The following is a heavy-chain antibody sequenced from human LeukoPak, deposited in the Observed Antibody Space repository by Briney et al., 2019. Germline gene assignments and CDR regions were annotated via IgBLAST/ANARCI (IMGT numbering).Heavy chain of an antibody. D-gene: IGHD6-13*01. J-gene: IGHJ5*02. CDR3: ARHAKRNPYSSSWYNWFDP. V-gene: IGHV4-39*01. Sequence: SETLSLTCTVSGGSISSSSYYWGWIRQPPGKELEWIGEINHSGSTNYNPSLKSRVTISVDTSKNQFSLKLSSVTAADTAVYYCARHAKRNPYSSSWYNWFDPWGQGTLVTVSS. CDR2: INHSGST. CDR1: GGSISSSSYY.